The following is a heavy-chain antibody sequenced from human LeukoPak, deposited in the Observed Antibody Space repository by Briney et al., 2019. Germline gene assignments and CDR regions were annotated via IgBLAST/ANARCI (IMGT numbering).Heavy chain of an antibody. Sequence: ASVKVSCKASGYTFTGYYMHLVRQAPGQGLEWMGRINPNSGGTNYAQKFQGRVTMTRDTSISTAYMELSRLRSDDTAVYYCAVGGIVVVPAAMRGTYYWGQGTLVTVSS. D-gene: IGHD2-2*01. J-gene: IGHJ4*02. CDR1: GYTFTGYY. CDR3: AVGGIVVVPAAMRGTYY. V-gene: IGHV1-2*06. CDR2: INPNSGGT.